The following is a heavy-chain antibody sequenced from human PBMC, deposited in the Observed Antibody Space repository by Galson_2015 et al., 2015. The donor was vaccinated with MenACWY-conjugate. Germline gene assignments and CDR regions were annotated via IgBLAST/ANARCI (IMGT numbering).Heavy chain of an antibody. V-gene: IGHV1-18*04. J-gene: IGHJ5*02. CDR1: GYTFTSYG. CDR2: ISAYNGNT. CDR3: ARGGERTIFGVVIIEWFDP. Sequence: SVKVSCKASGYTFTSYGISWVRQAPGQGLEWMGWISAYNGNTNYAQKLQGRVTMTTDTSTSTAYMELRSLRSDDTAVYYCARGGERTIFGVVIIEWFDPWGQGTLVTVSS. D-gene: IGHD3-3*01.